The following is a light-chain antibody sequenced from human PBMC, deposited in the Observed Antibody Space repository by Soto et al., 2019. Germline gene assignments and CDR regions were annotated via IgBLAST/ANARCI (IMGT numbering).Light chain of an antibody. Sequence: EIVLTQSPGTLSLSPGERATLSCRASQSVSSNFLAWYQQKPGQAPRVLIYGASSRATAIPDRFSGSGSGTYFTLTISRLELEDFAVYYCQQYGSSPWTFGQGTKMEIK. CDR2: GAS. CDR1: QSVSSNF. J-gene: IGKJ1*01. CDR3: QQYGSSPWT. V-gene: IGKV3-20*01.